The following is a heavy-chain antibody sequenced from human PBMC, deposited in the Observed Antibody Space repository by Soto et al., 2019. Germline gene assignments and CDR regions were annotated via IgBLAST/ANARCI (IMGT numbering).Heavy chain of an antibody. CDR3: VRVFDTYYFDL. CDR1: GVTFRTYG. Sequence: AGGSQRLSSTSSGVTFRTYGMHWVRQAPGKGLEWVALIWSDGTNKYYADSVKGRFTISRDNSKKTLYLQMNSLRAEDTAVYYCVRVFDTYYFDLWGQGNMVTVSS. V-gene: IGHV3-33*01. CDR2: IWSDGTNK. J-gene: IGHJ4*02. D-gene: IGHD3-9*01.